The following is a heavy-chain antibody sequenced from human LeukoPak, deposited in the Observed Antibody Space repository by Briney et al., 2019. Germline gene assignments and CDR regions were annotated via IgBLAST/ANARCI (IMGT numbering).Heavy chain of an antibody. D-gene: IGHD6-19*01. Sequence: GGSLRLSCAASGFTFSSYWMHWVRQAPGKGLVWVSRINSDGSSTSYADSVKGRFTISRDNAKNTLYLQMNSLRAEDTAVYYCARAPPCSSDWWCDDPWGQGTLVTVSS. CDR3: ARAPPCSSDWWCDDP. CDR2: INSDGSST. J-gene: IGHJ5*02. V-gene: IGHV3-74*01. CDR1: GFTFSSYW.